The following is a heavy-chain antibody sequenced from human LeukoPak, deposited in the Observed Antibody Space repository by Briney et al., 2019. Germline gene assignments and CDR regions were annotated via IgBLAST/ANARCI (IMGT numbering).Heavy chain of an antibody. J-gene: IGHJ4*02. V-gene: IGHV1-2*02. Sequence: ASVKVSCKASGYTFTGYYMHWVRQAPGQGLEWMGWINPNSGGTNCAQKFQGRVTMTRDTSISTAYMELSRLRSDDTAVYYCARGARRVGVAGTSNFDYWGQGTLVTVSS. CDR1: GYTFTGYY. D-gene: IGHD6-19*01. CDR2: INPNSGGT. CDR3: ARGARRVGVAGTSNFDY.